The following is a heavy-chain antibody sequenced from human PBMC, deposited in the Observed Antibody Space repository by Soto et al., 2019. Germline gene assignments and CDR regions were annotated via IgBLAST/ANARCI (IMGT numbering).Heavy chain of an antibody. CDR2: ISYDGSNK. CDR3: XRXXXXYXXNDFPYYYYGMDV. Sequence: QVQLVESGGGVVQPGRSLRLSCAASGFTFSSYAMHWVRQAPGKGLEWVAVISYDGSNKYYADSVKGRFTISRDNSKXXXXXXXXXXXXXXXXXXXXXRXXXXYXXNDFPYYYYGMDVWGQGTTVTVSS. CDR1: GFTFSSYA. J-gene: IGHJ6*02. V-gene: IGHV3-30-3*01. D-gene: IGHD1-1*01.